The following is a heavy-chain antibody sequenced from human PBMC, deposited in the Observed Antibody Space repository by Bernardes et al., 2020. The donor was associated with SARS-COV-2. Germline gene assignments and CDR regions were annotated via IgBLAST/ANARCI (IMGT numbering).Heavy chain of an antibody. CDR2: ITHSGGT. Sequence: LSLTCPVYGGSFSGYYWSWIRQPPGKGLEWIGEITHSGGTYYNPSFKSRVTIPVDTSKNQSSLKLRSVTAADTAVYYCARRYYYDSRGYYGFDYWGQGTLFTVSS. CDR1: GGSFSGYY. J-gene: IGHJ4*02. D-gene: IGHD3-22*01. CDR3: ARRYYYDSRGYYGFDY. V-gene: IGHV4-34*01.